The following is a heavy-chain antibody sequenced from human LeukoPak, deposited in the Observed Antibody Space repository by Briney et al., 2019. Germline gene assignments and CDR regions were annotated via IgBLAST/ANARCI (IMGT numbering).Heavy chain of an antibody. CDR1: GFTFSSYS. CDR3: ARDPQGAGYDFWSGYYWVDAFDI. J-gene: IGHJ3*02. D-gene: IGHD3-3*01. CDR2: ISSSSSYI. V-gene: IGHV3-21*01. Sequence: PGGSLRLSCAASGFTFSSYSMNWVRQAPGKGLEWVSSISSSSSYIYYADSVKGRFTISRDNAKNSLYLQMNSLRAEDTAVYYCARDPQGAGYDFWSGYYWVDAFDIWGQGTMVTVSS.